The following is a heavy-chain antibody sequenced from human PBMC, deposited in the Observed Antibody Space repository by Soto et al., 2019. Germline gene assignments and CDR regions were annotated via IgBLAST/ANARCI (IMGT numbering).Heavy chain of an antibody. D-gene: IGHD4-4*01. Sequence: TLSLTCAVSGGSISSGGYSWNWIRQPPGKGLEWIGYIYHSGRTNYNPSLKSRVAISLDRSKTHFSLQVTSVTAADTAMYYCARGTYIKPSLFDYWGQGTLVTVTS. CDR3: ARGTYIKPSLFDY. J-gene: IGHJ4*02. CDR2: IYHSGRT. V-gene: IGHV4-30-2*01. CDR1: GGSISSGGYS.